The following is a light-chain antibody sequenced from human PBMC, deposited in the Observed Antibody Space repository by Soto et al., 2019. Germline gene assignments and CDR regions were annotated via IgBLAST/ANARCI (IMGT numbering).Light chain of an antibody. J-gene: IGLJ1*01. V-gene: IGLV2-11*01. CDR3: CSYAGSYTYV. CDR1: GREVGGYKY. CDR2: DVT. Sequence: QSALTQPRSVSGSPGQSVTISCTGSGREVGGYKYVSWYPQHPGRAPKLMIYDVTKRPSGVPDRFSGSNSGNTASLTISGLQADDDADYYCCSYAGSYTYVFGTGTKVTVL.